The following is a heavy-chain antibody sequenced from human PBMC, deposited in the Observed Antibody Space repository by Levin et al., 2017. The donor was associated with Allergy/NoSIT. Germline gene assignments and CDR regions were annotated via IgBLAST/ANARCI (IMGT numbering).Heavy chain of an antibody. V-gene: IGHV3-53*01. J-gene: IGHJ2*01. CDR2: IYSGGST. D-gene: IGHD4-23*01. CDR3: ARGRTVVTPTDWYFDL. CDR1: GFTVSSNY. Sequence: GESLKISCAASGFTVSSNYMSWVRQAPGKGLEWVSVIYSGGSTYYADSVKGRFTISRDNSKNTLYLQMNSLRAEDTAVYYCARGRTVVTPTDWYFDLWGRGTLVTVSS.